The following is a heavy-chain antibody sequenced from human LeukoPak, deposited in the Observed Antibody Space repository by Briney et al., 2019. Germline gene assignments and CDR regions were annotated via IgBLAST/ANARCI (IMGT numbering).Heavy chain of an antibody. CDR1: GFTFTNYN. D-gene: IGHD2-8*02. J-gene: IGHJ3*02. CDR3: ARYPPGRGGLDI. Sequence: WGSLRLSCAASGFTFTNYNMNWVRQAPGKGLERLSSISGSSSYMYYADSVKGRFTISRDNAKNLLYVHMNSLRAEDTAVYYCARYPPGRGGLDIWGQGTMVTVSS. V-gene: IGHV3-21*01. CDR2: ISGSSSYM.